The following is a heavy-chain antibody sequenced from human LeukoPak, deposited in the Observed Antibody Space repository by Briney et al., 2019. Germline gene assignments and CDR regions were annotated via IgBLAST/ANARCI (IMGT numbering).Heavy chain of an antibody. D-gene: IGHD6-13*01. J-gene: IGHJ4*02. CDR2: ISGSGGST. V-gene: IGHV3-23*01. CDR1: GFTFSSYA. Sequence: PGGSLRLSCAASGFTFSSYAMSWVRQAPGKGLEWVSAISGSGGSTYYADSVKGRFTISRDNSKNTLYLQMNSLRAEDTAVYYCAKDFTASSIAAADLFDYWGQGTLVTVSS. CDR3: AKDFTASSIAAADLFDY.